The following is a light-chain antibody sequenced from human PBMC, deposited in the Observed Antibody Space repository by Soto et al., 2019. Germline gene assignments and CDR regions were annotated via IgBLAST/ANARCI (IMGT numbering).Light chain of an antibody. Sequence: QSALTQPASVSGSPGQSITIFCTGTSSDVGGYNLVSWYRQHPGKAPKLMIYEGSKRPSWVSNRFSGSKSGNTASLTISGLQAEDQADYYCCSYAGSTSFVVFGGGPKVTVL. CDR2: EGS. CDR3: CSYAGSTSFVV. V-gene: IGLV2-23*01. CDR1: SSDVGGYNL. J-gene: IGLJ2*01.